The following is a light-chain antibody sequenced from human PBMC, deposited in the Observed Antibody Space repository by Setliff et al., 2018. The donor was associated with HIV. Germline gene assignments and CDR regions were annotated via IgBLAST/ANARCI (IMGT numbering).Light chain of an antibody. J-gene: IGLJ1*01. CDR3: SSYVGSNNYV. CDR2: EVS. CDR1: SSDVGGYNY. V-gene: IGLV2-8*01. Sequence: ALTQPPSASGSPGQSVTISCTGTSSDVGGYNYVSWYQQHPGKAPRLMIYEVSKRPSGVPDRFSGSKSGNTASLTVSGLQAEDEADYYCSSYVGSNNYVFGTGTKGTVL.